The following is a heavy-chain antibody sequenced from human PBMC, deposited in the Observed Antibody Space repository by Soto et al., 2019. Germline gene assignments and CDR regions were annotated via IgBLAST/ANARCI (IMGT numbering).Heavy chain of an antibody. CDR2: ILNSGSP. CDR1: GGSISSGGYF. CDR3: ARGPSADKVDY. V-gene: IGHV4-30-4*01. Sequence: QVQLQESGPGLVEPSETLSLTCTVSGGSISSGGYFWSWIRQPPGKGLEWIGHILNSGSPYSNPSLKSGVTISADTSRFHFSLKLTSVTAAETAVYYCARGPSADKVDYWGQGTLVTVTS. J-gene: IGHJ4*02.